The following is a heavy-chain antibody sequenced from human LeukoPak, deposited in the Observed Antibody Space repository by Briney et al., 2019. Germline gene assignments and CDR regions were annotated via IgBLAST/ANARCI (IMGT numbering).Heavy chain of an antibody. CDR3: AKEGMTTVTIFGY. CDR1: GFPFSSYA. V-gene: IGHV3-23*01. D-gene: IGHD4-17*01. Sequence: GGSLILSCAASGFPFSSYAMSWVRQAPGKGLEWVSAISGSGGSTYYADSVTGRFTISRHNSKNTLYLQMNSLRAEDTAVYYCAKEGMTTVTIFGYWGQGTLVTVSS. CDR2: ISGSGGST. J-gene: IGHJ4*02.